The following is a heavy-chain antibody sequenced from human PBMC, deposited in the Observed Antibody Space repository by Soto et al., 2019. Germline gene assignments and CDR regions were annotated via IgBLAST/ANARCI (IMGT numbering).Heavy chain of an antibody. CDR3: ARGIATGQLDP. J-gene: IGHJ5*02. Sequence: QVQLVQPGAEVKKPGASVKISCKASGYTFTRYTMNWVRQAPGQRLDWMGWINPDNGNTQSSQKFQDRVIITSDTSASTAYMDLSSLRSEDTAVYYGARGIATGQLDPWGQGTLVTVSS. CDR2: INPDNGNT. V-gene: IGHV1-3*01. D-gene: IGHD2-15*01. CDR1: GYTFTRYT.